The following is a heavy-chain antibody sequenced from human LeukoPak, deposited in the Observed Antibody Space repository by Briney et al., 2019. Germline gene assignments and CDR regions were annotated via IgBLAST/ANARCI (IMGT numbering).Heavy chain of an antibody. D-gene: IGHD3-10*01. J-gene: IGHJ6*03. CDR1: GFTFSSYW. CDR2: KKQEGREK. CDR3: AREGVAGRGYYYYYYMDV. V-gene: IGHV3-7*01. Sequence: GGSLRLSCAASGFTFSSYWMSWVRQAPGKGLEGVADKKQEGREKYYVESVKGRFTISRDNAENSLCLQMNSLRAEDTAVYYCAREGVAGRGYYYYYYMDVWGKGTTVTVSS.